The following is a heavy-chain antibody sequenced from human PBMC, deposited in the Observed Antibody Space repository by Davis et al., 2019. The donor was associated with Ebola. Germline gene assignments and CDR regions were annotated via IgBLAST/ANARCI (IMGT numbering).Heavy chain of an antibody. CDR3: AKDRGGYCTGVSCFIDH. CDR1: GFTFSDYA. D-gene: IGHD2-15*01. CDR2: ISVSSGTT. V-gene: IGHV3-23*01. J-gene: IGHJ4*02. Sequence: GGSLLSCAASGFTFSDYAMNWVRQAPGKGLEWLSTISVSSGTTYYADSVKGRFTISRDNSKNTLYLQMNSLRADDTAVYYCAKDRGGYCTGVSCFIDHWGQGTLVTVSS.